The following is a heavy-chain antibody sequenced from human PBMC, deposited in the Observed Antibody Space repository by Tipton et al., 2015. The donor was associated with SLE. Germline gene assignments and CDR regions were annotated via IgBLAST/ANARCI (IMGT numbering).Heavy chain of an antibody. CDR3: ASGEVVIVPGTTRYYFYHAMDV. Sequence: TLSLTCTVSDGSISSYYWSWIRQPPGKGLEWIGYINYSGSTNYNPSLKSRVTISVDTSKNQFSLKLSSVTAADTAVYYCASGEVVIVPGTTRYYFYHAMDVWGQGITVPVSS. V-gene: IGHV4-59*01. CDR1: DGSISSYY. D-gene: IGHD2/OR15-2a*01. J-gene: IGHJ6*01. CDR2: INYSGST.